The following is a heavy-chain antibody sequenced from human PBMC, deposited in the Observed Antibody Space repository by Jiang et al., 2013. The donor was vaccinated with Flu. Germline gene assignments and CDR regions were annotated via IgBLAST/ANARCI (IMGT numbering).Heavy chain of an antibody. CDR1: GGSISSYY. Sequence: KPSETLSLTCTVSGGSISSYYWSWIRQPPGKGLEWIGYIYYSGSTNYNPSLKSRVTISVDTSKNQFSLKLSSVTAADTAVYYCARVHPYYDSSGYQCFDYWGQGTLVTVSS. CDR2: IYYSGST. V-gene: IGHV4-59*01. D-gene: IGHD3-22*01. CDR3: ARVHPYYDSSGYQCFDY. J-gene: IGHJ4*02.